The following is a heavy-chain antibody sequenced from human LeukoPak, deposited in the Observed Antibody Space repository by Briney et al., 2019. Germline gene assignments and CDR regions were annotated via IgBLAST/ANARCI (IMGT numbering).Heavy chain of an antibody. Sequence: GGSPRLSCAASGFSFSSYYMSWVRQAPGKGLEWVALINPDGSERYYVDSVKGRFTISRDNARNSLYLQMDSLRDDDTAMYFCTRDLAAVPGPRMDVWGQGTTVTVSS. V-gene: IGHV3-7*03. CDR3: TRDLAAVPGPRMDV. D-gene: IGHD6-19*01. CDR2: INPDGSER. CDR1: GFSFSSYY. J-gene: IGHJ6*02.